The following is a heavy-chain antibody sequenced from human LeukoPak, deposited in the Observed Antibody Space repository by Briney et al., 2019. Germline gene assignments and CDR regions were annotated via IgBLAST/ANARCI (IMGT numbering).Heavy chain of an antibody. CDR3: ARAVNSSSWYWGYYYYYYMDV. D-gene: IGHD6-13*01. J-gene: IGHJ6*03. CDR1: GFTFSTYN. V-gene: IGHV3-21*01. CDR2: ISGSSSYI. Sequence: PGGSLRLSCAASGFTFSTYNMNWVRQAPGKGLEWVSSISGSSSYIYYADSVKGRFSISRDNAKNSLYLQMNSLRAEDTAVYYCARAVNSSSWYWGYYYYYYMDVWGKGTTVTVSS.